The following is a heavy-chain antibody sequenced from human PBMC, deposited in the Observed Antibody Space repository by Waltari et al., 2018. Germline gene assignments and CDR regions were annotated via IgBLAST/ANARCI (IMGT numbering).Heavy chain of an antibody. CDR2: FNPNRGGT. CDR3: ARYGLRGGWFDP. V-gene: IGHV1-2*02. D-gene: IGHD3-10*01. J-gene: IGHJ5*02. Sequence: QVQLVQSGAEVKKPGASVKVSCKASGYTFTGYYMHWVRQAPGQGLEWMGWFNPNRGGTNYAQKFQGRVTMPRDTSISTAYMELSRLRSDETAVYYCARYGLRGGWFDPWGQGTLVIVSS. CDR1: GYTFTGYY.